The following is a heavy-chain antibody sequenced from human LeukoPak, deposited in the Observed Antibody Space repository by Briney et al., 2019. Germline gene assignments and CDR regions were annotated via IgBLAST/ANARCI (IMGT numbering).Heavy chain of an antibody. V-gene: IGHV3-72*01. CDR1: GVTLSDHH. CDR3: ARDGAEGDDSAFDR. D-gene: IGHD3-22*01. J-gene: IGHJ3*02. CDR2: TRDKARGYTA. Sequence: PGGSLRLSCAASGVTLSDHHMDWVRQAPGKGLEWVGRTRDKARGYTAEYAASVKGRFTISRDDSKTLVYLQMNSLRTEDTSVYLCARDGAEGDDSAFDRWGQGTVVTVSS.